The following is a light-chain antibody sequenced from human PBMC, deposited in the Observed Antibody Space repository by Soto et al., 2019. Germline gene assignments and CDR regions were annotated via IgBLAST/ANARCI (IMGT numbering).Light chain of an antibody. CDR2: GAS. CDR3: QQYSSSPPEFT. CDR1: QSVSSSY. J-gene: IGKJ3*01. V-gene: IGKV3-20*01. Sequence: EIVLTQSPGTLSLSPGERATLSCRASQSVSSSYFAWYQQRPGQAPRLLIFGASYRATGIPDRFSGSGSGTDFTLTISRLEPEDFAVYYCQQYSSSPPEFTFGPGTKVD.